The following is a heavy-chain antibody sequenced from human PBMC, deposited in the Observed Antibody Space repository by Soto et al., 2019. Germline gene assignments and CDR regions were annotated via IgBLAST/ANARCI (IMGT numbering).Heavy chain of an antibody. CDR1: GYTFVSHY. Sequence: QVQLVQSGAAVKKPGASVNISCHVSGYTFVSHYIHWLRQPPGQGLEWLGIINPNTHNAPHTRSFQGRLTMTSDTSTSSVFLWLRRLTFDDTAIYFCARGRGTGSYSPFFDPWGQGTLIPVSP. D-gene: IGHD1-26*01. V-gene: IGHV1-46*01. CDR2: INPNTHNA. CDR3: ARGRGTGSYSPFFDP. J-gene: IGHJ5*02.